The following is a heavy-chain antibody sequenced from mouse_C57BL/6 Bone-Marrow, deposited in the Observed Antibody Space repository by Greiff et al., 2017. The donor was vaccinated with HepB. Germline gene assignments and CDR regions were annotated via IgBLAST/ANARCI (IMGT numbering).Heavy chain of an antibody. D-gene: IGHD1-2*01. Sequence: QVQLQQPGAELVIPGASVKLSCKASGYTFTSYWMHWVKQRPGQGLEWIGEIDPSDSYTNYNQKFKGKSTLTVDKSSSTAYMQLSSLTSEDSAVYYCARSLRHWYFDVWGTGTTVTVSS. CDR1: GYTFTSYW. CDR2: IDPSDSYT. V-gene: IGHV1-69*01. J-gene: IGHJ1*03. CDR3: ARSLRHWYFDV.